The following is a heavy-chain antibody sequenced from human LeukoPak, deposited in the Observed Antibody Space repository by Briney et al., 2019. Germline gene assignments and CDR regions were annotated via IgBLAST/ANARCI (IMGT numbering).Heavy chain of an antibody. CDR2: IIPIFGTA. V-gene: IGHV1-69*13. CDR3: ARARGYSYGLIDY. D-gene: IGHD5-18*01. J-gene: IGHJ4*02. CDR1: GGTFSSYA. Sequence: SVKVSCKASGGTFSSYAISWVRQAPGRGLEWMGGIIPIFGTANYAQKFQGRVTITADESTSTAYMELSSLRSEDTAVYYCARARGYSYGLIDYWGQGTLVTVSS.